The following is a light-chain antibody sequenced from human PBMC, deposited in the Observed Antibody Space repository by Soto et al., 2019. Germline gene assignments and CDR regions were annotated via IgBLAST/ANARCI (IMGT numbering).Light chain of an antibody. CDR2: EVS. J-gene: IGLJ2*01. CDR1: SSDVGGYNY. V-gene: IGLV2-8*01. Sequence: QSVLTQPPSASGSPGQSVTISCTGTSSDVGGYNYVSWYQQHPGKVPKLMIYEVSKRPSGVPDRFSGSKSGNTASLTVSGLQAEDEADYYCSSYAGNNIVVFGGGTKLTVL. CDR3: SSYAGNNIVV.